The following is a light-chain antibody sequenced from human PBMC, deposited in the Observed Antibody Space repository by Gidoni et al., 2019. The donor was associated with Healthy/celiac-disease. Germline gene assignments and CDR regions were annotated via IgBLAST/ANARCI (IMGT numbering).Light chain of an antibody. CDR3: QAWDSSTRV. CDR1: QLGDKY. Sequence: SYELTQPPSVSESPGQTASITCSGDQLGDKYACLYQQKPGQSPVLVIYQDSKRPSGIPERFSGSNSGNTATLTISGTQAMDEADYYCQAWDSSTRVFGGGTKLTVL. V-gene: IGLV3-1*01. J-gene: IGLJ3*02. CDR2: QDS.